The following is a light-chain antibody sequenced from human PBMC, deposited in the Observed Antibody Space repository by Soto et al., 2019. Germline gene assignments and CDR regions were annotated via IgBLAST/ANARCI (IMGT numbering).Light chain of an antibody. Sequence: EIVLTQSPGTLSLSPGERATLSCRASQSVSSSYLAWYQQKPGQAPRLLIYGASNRATGIPDRFSSSGSGTDFTLTISRLEPEDFAVYYCQQFGSSGTFGQGTKVDIK. CDR2: GAS. J-gene: IGKJ1*01. V-gene: IGKV3-20*01. CDR1: QSVSSSY. CDR3: QQFGSSGT.